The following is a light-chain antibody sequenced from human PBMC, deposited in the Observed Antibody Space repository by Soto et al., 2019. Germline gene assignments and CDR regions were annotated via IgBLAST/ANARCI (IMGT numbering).Light chain of an antibody. CDR3: ISYTSNSNLDV. CDR2: EVS. V-gene: IGLV2-14*01. J-gene: IGLJ1*01. CDR1: SSGVGSYNY. Sequence: QSALPQPASVSGSPGQSITISCTGTSSGVGSYNYVSWYQHHPGKPPKLMIYEVSSRPSGVSNRFSGSKSGNTASLIISGLQAEDEADYYCISYTSNSNLDVFGTGTKLTVL.